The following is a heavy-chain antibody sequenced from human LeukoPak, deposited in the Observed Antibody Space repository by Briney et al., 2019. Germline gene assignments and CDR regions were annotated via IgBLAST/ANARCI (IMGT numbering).Heavy chain of an antibody. CDR1: GFTFSSYA. CDR3: ARDRAGYYGMDV. V-gene: IGHV3-30-3*01. CDR2: ISYDGSNK. J-gene: IGHJ6*02. Sequence: GGSLRLSCAASGFTFSSYAMHWVRQAPGKGLEWVAVISYDGSNKYNADSVKGRFTISRDNSKNTLYLQMNSLRAEDTAVYYCARDRAGYYGMDVWGQGTTVTVSS.